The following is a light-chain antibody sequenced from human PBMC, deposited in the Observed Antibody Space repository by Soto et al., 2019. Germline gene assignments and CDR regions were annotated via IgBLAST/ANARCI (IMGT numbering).Light chain of an antibody. Sequence: DIVLTQFPATLSLSPGERATLSCRASQSVNTYFAWYQQKPGQAPRLLISDASNRATGIPARFSGSGSGTDCTLTISGLEAEDFAVYYCQQRSDWPPLTFGGGTKVEIK. CDR1: QSVNTY. J-gene: IGKJ4*01. CDR3: QQRSDWPPLT. CDR2: DAS. V-gene: IGKV3-11*01.